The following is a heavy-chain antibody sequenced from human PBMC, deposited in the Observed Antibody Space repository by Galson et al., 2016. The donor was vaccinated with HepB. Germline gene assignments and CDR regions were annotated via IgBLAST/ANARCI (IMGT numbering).Heavy chain of an antibody. CDR1: GFTFGSFG. D-gene: IGHD3-16*01. CDR3: AKIRVRGWGSFFGMDV. Sequence: SLRLSCAASGFTFGSFGMHWVRQPPGKGLEWLAVISYDGSNKNYGDSVKGRFTISRDNSKNTLYLQMNSLRADDTAMYYCAKIRVRGWGSFFGMDVWGQGNAVTVSS. V-gene: IGHV3-30*18. J-gene: IGHJ6*02. CDR2: ISYDGSNK.